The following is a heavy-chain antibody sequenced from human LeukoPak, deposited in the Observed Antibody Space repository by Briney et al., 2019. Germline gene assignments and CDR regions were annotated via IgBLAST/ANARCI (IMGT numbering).Heavy chain of an antibody. Sequence: ASVKVSCKASGYTFTGYYMHWVRQAPGQGLEWMGWINPNSGDTNYAQKFQGRVTMTRDTSISTAYMELSRLRSDDTAVYYCARDLYGGAFFDYWGQGTLVTVSS. J-gene: IGHJ4*02. CDR1: GYTFTGYY. D-gene: IGHD4/OR15-4a*01. CDR2: INPNSGDT. CDR3: ARDLYGGAFFDY. V-gene: IGHV1-2*02.